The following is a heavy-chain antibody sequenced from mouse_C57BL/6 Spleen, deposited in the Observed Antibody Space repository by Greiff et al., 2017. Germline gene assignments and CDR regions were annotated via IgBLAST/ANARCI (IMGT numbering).Heavy chain of an antibody. CDR2: ISDGGSYT. D-gene: IGHD1-1*01. CDR1: GFTFSSYA. CDR3: ARDRDYGSRRAMDY. Sequence: EVQLVESGGGLVKPGGSLTLSCAASGFTFSSYAMSWVRQTPAKRLEWVATISDGGSYTYYPDNVKGRFTISRDNAKNNLYLQLSHLKSEDTAMYYWARDRDYGSRRAMDYWGQGTSVTVSS. J-gene: IGHJ4*01. V-gene: IGHV5-4*01.